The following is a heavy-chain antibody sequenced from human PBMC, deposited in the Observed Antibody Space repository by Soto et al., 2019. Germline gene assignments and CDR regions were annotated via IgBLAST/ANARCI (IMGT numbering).Heavy chain of an antibody. V-gene: IGHV3-7*01. J-gene: IGHJ4*02. CDR2: IKQDGSEK. CDR1: GFTFSSYW. CDR3: AREDCSGGSCYGGWVY. D-gene: IGHD2-15*01. Sequence: EVQLVESGGGLVQPGGSLRLSCAASGFTFSSYWMSWVRQAPGKGLEWVANIKQDGSEKYYVDSVKGRFTTSRDNAKNSLYLQMNSLRAEDTAVYYCAREDCSGGSCYGGWVYWGQGTLVTVSS.